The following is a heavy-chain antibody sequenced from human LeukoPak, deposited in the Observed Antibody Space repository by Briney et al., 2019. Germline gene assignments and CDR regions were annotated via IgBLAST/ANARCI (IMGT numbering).Heavy chain of an antibody. CDR3: ARDGSENSYGYRPLGDDAFDI. J-gene: IGHJ3*02. CDR2: ISSSSSYI. V-gene: IGHV3-21*01. Sequence: PGGSLRLSCAASGFAFSSYSMNWVRQAPGKGLEWISSISSSSSYIYYADSVKGRFTISRDNAKNSLYLQMNSLRAEDTAVYYCARDGSENSYGYRPLGDDAFDIWGQGTMVTVSS. D-gene: IGHD5-18*01. CDR1: GFAFSSYS.